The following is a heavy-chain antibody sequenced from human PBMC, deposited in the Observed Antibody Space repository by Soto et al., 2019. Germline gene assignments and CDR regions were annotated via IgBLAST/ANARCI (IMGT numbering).Heavy chain of an antibody. CDR2: IYPGDSDT. CDR3: AGGGDRGVSTRNRDYYGMDV. V-gene: IGHV5-51*01. D-gene: IGHD3-10*01. J-gene: IGHJ6*02. CDR1: GYNFTSYW. Sequence: EVQLVQSGAEVKKPGESVKISCRGSGYNFTSYWIGWVRLLPGKGLECMGIIYPGDSDTRYSPSFQGQVTISPDKSISTDDLQWSSLKASDTALYSCAGGGDRGVSTRNRDYYGMDVCGQGTTVTVSS.